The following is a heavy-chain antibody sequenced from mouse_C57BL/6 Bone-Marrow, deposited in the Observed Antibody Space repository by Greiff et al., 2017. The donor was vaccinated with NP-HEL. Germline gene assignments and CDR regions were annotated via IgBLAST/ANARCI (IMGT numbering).Heavy chain of an antibody. Sequence: QVQLQQPGAELVKPGASVKLSCKASGYTFTNYWMHWVQQRPGRGLEWIGRIDPNSGGTKYNEKFTSKATLTVDTPSSTAYMQLSSLTSEDAAVDYEARYYDGSGYCDYWGQGTTLTVSS. CDR1: GYTFTNYW. J-gene: IGHJ2*01. CDR3: ARYYDGSGYCDY. D-gene: IGHD1-1*01. V-gene: IGHV1-72*01. CDR2: IDPNSGGT.